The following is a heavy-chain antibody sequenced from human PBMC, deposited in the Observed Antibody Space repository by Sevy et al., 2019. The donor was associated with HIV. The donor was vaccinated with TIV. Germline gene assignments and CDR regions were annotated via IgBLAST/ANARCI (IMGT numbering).Heavy chain of an antibody. D-gene: IGHD3-16*01. CDR1: GFTFSSHW. CDR3: ARSKVGVGDAFDI. V-gene: IGHV3-74*01. Sequence: GGSRLSCAASGFTFSSHWMQWVRQAPGKGLVWVSRLNYDGSYTNYADSVKGRFTISRDNAKSTLYLQMNSLRAEDTALYYCARSKVGVGDAFDIWGQGTMVTVSS. CDR2: LNYDGSYT. J-gene: IGHJ3*02.